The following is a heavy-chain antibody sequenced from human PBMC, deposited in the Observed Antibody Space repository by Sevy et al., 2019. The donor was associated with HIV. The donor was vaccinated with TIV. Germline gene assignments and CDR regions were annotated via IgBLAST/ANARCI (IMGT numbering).Heavy chain of an antibody. CDR3: VRDDRDGYFEY. V-gene: IGHV1-2*02. Sequence: ASVKVCCKASGYTFTGYYMDWVRQAPGQGLQWMGWINPDSGGPNYAPKFQGRVTLTRDTSISTAYMELSRLKSDDTAVYYCVRDDRDGYFEYWGQGTLVTVSS. CDR1: GYTFTGYY. J-gene: IGHJ4*02. CDR2: INPDSGGP.